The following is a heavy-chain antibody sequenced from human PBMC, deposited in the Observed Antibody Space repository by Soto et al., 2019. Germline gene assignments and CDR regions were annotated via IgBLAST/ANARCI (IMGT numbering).Heavy chain of an antibody. J-gene: IGHJ6*02. CDR1: GYSFTSYW. CDR3: ARQEGSGWSRGGRYYYYYGMDV. V-gene: IGHV5-51*01. CDR2: IYPGDSDT. Sequence: XESLKISCKGSGYSFTSYWIGWVRQMPGKGLEWMGIIYPGDSDTRYSPSFQGQVTISADKSISTAYLQWSSLKASDTAMYYCARQEGSGWSRGGRYYYYYGMDVWGQGTTVTVSS. D-gene: IGHD6-19*01.